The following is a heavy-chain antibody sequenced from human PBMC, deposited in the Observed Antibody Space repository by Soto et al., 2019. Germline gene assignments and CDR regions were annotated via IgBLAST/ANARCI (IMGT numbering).Heavy chain of an antibody. CDR2: TYYRSKWYN. Sequence: SQTLSLTCAISGDSVSSNSAAWNWIRQSPSRGLEWLGRTYYRSKWYNDYAVSVKSRITINPDTSKNQFSLQLNSVTPEDTAVDYCARADVVTIFGVVTRYYFDYWAQGTLVTVSS. D-gene: IGHD3-3*01. V-gene: IGHV6-1*01. J-gene: IGHJ4*02. CDR1: GDSVSSNSAA. CDR3: ARADVVTIFGVVTRYYFDY.